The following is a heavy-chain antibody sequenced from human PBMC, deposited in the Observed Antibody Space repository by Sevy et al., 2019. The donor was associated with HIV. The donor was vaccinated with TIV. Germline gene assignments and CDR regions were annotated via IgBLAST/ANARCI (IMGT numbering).Heavy chain of an antibody. CDR1: GFNFRSYS. CDR2: IGSSNSYK. Sequence: GGSLRLSCAASGFNFRSYSINWVRQAPGKGLEWVSSIGSSNSYKYYADSVKGRFTISRDNAKKSLYLQMNSLRAEDTAIYYCARDYEAFDNWGQGTMVTVSS. CDR3: ARDYEAFDN. J-gene: IGHJ3*02. D-gene: IGHD3-3*01. V-gene: IGHV3-21*04.